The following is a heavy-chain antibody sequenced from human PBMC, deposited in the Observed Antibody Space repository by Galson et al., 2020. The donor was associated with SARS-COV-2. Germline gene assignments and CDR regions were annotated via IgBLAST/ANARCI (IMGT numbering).Heavy chain of an antibody. CDR1: GGSISSREYY. Sequence: SETLSLTCTVSGGSISSREYYWSWVRQSPGKGLEWIGYIYYTGSTYYSPSLKSRLTISIDTSKNQFSLNVRSVTAADTAFCYCARVIGVREVFDLWGQGTLVTVSS. J-gene: IGHJ4*02. D-gene: IGHD3-10*01. CDR2: IYYTGST. CDR3: ARVIGVREVFDL. V-gene: IGHV4-30-4*01.